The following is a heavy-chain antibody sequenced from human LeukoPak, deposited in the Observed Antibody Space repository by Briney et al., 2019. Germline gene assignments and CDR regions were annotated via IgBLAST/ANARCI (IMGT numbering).Heavy chain of an antibody. CDR3: ARLAAAGTEEEDY. CDR1: GGTFSSYA. Sequence: ASVKVSCKASGGTFSSYAISWVRQAPGQGLEWMGGIFPIFGTANYAQKFQGRVTITTDESTSTAYMELSSLRSEDTAVYYCARLAAAGTEEEDYWGQGTLVTVSS. CDR2: IFPIFGTA. J-gene: IGHJ4*02. V-gene: IGHV1-69*05. D-gene: IGHD6-13*01.